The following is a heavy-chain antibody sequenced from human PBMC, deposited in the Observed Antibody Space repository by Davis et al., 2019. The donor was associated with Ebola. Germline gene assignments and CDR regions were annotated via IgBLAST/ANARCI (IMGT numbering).Heavy chain of an antibody. CDR1: GFPFSRSP. V-gene: IGHV3-30-3*01. J-gene: IGHJ4*03. CDR3: ATEGYIDSRSWGYLDY. D-gene: IGHD6-13*01. CDR2: ISFDGTKY. Sequence: GESLKISCAASGFPFSRSPMHWVRQAPGKGLEWLAVISFDGTKYDYADSVKGRFTLSRDNSRNTLYVQMISLRLEDTAVYHCATEGYIDSRSWGYLDYWGQGTLVTVSS.